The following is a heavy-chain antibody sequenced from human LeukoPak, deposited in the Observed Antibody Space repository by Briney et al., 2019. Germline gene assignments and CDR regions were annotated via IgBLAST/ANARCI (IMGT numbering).Heavy chain of an antibody. D-gene: IGHD4-11*01. Sequence: GGSLRLSCAASGFTFSSYAMSWVRQAPGKGLEWDSAISGSGGSTYYADSVKGRFTISRDNSKNTLYLQMNSLRAEDTAVYYCAKVYSNRYYYYYYMDVWGKGTTVTVSS. V-gene: IGHV3-23*01. J-gene: IGHJ6*03. CDR1: GFTFSSYA. CDR2: ISGSGGST. CDR3: AKVYSNRYYYYYYMDV.